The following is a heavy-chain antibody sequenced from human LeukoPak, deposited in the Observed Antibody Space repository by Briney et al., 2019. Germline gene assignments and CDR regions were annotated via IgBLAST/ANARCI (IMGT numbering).Heavy chain of an antibody. Sequence: RGSLRLSCVDSGLSFATYWMSWVRQAPGKGLEWVANINRDGSEKYYVDSVKGRFTISRDNAKNSLYLQMNSLRAEDTAVYYCASEIRYCSGGTCYSDYFDNWGQGTLVTVSS. D-gene: IGHD2-15*01. V-gene: IGHV3-7*01. CDR2: INRDGSEK. CDR3: ASEIRYCSGGTCYSDYFDN. CDR1: GLSFATYW. J-gene: IGHJ4*02.